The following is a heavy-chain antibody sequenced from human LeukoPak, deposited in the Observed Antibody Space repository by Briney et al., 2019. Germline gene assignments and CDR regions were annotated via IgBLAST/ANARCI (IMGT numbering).Heavy chain of an antibody. J-gene: IGHJ4*02. CDR1: GGSISSYY. V-gene: IGHV4-59*08. CDR3: ARLKRVGYFDY. CDR2: IYYSGST. D-gene: IGHD3-22*01. Sequence: SETLSLTCTVSGGSISSYYWSWIRQPPGKGLEWIGYIYYSGSTNYNPSLKSRVTISVDTSKNQFSLKLYSVTAADTAVYYCARLKRVGYFDYWGQGTLVTVSS.